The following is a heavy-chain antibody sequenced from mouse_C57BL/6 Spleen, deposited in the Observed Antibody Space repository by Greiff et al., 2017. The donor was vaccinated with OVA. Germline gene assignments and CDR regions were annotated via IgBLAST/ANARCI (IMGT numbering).Heavy chain of an antibody. CDR3: TRGIYYDYGGGAMDY. V-gene: IGHV5-9-1*02. D-gene: IGHD2-4*01. CDR2: ISSGGDYI. J-gene: IGHJ4*01. CDR1: GFTFSSYA. Sequence: EVKLMESGEGLVKPGGSLKLSCAASGFTFSSYAMSWVRQTPEKRLEWVAYISSGGDYIYYADTVKGRFTISRDNARNTLYLQMSSLKSEDTARYDCTRGIYYDYGGGAMDYWGQGTSVTVSS.